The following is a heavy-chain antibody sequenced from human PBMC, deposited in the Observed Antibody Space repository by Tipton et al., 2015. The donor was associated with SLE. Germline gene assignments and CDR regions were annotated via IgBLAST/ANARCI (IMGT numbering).Heavy chain of an antibody. CDR1: GGSFSGYY. Sequence: TLSLTCAVYGGSFSGYYWSWIRQPPGKGLEWIGEINHSGSTNYNPSLKSRVTISVDTSKNQFSLRLSSVTAADTAVYYCARDRLGGPFDYWGQGSLVTVSS. D-gene: IGHD1-26*01. J-gene: IGHJ4*02. V-gene: IGHV4-34*01. CDR2: INHSGST. CDR3: ARDRLGGPFDY.